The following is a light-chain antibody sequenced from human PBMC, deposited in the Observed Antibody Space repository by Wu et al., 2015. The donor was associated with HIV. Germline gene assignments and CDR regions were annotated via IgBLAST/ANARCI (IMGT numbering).Light chain of an antibody. CDR1: QSVNSRY. Sequence: EIVLTQSPGTLSLSPGERATLSCRARQSVNSRYLAWYQKKPGQPPRVLIHAASSRATGVPDRFSGSGSGTDFTLTISGLEPEDFAVYYCQQYGPSPSFGQGTKLEI. J-gene: IGKJ2*03. CDR3: QQYGPSPS. CDR2: AAS. V-gene: IGKV3-20*01.